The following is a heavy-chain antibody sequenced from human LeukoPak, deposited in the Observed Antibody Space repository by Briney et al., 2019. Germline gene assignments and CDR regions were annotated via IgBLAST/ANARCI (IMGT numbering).Heavy chain of an antibody. V-gene: IGHV3-48*01. CDR2: ISSSSKTI. J-gene: IGHJ4*02. CDR1: GFTFSSYS. Sequence: PGGSLRLSCAASGFTFSSYSMNWVRQAPGKGLEWVSYISSSSKTIYYADSVKGRFTISRHNSNNTLYLQMNSLRAEDTAVYYCARADRDYGLFDYWGQGTLVTVSS. D-gene: IGHD4-17*01. CDR3: ARADRDYGLFDY.